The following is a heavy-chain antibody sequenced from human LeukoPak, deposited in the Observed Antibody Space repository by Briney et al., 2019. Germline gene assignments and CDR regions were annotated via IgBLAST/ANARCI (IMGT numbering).Heavy chain of an antibody. CDR2: ISGSGGST. CDR1: GFTFSSYA. Sequence: GGSLRLSCAASGFTFSSYAMSWVRQAPGKGLEWVSAISGSGGSTYYADSVKGRFTISRDNSKNTLYLQMSSLRSEDTAVYYCARGLRGGLERLNYWGQGTLVTVSS. D-gene: IGHD1-1*01. CDR3: ARGLRGGLERLNY. J-gene: IGHJ4*02. V-gene: IGHV3-23*01.